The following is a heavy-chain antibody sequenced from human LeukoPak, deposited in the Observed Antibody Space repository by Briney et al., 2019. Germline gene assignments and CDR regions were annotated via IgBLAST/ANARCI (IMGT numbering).Heavy chain of an antibody. J-gene: IGHJ4*02. D-gene: IGHD3-10*01. Sequence: SETLSLTCTVSGGSVSSGSYSWSWIRQPPGEGLEWVGYFYYSGNTDYNPSLKSRVTISVDTSKNQFSLKLSSVTAADTAVYYCARGRLGGSGSYYNVLDYWGQGTLLTVSS. CDR1: GGSVSSGSYS. CDR2: FYYSGNT. CDR3: ARGRLGGSGSYYNVLDY. V-gene: IGHV4-61*01.